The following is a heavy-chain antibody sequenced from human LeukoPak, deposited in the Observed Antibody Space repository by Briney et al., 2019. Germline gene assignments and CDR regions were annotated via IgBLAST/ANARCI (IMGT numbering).Heavy chain of an antibody. V-gene: IGHV1-46*02. CDR1: GDTINTYY. D-gene: IGHD7-27*01. Sequence: ASVKVSCKASGDTINTYYIHWVRQAPGQGLEWMGIINPIGGNTNYARRFQGRVTMTRDTSTSTVYMELSSLRSEDTAVYYCARANRGHDYWGQGTLVTVSS. J-gene: IGHJ4*02. CDR3: ARANRGHDY. CDR2: INPIGGNT.